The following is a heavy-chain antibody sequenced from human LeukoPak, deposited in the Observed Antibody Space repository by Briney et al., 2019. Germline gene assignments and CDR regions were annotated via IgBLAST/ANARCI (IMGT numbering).Heavy chain of an antibody. V-gene: IGHV3-48*03. CDR3: AELGITMIGGV. CDR1: GFTFSSYE. CDR2: ISSSGSTI. Sequence: GGSLRLSCAASGFTFSSYEMNWVRQTPGKGLEWVSYISSSGSTIYYADSVKDRFTISRDNAKNSLYLQMNSLRAEDTAVYYCAELGITMIGGVWGKGTTVTISS. J-gene: IGHJ6*04. D-gene: IGHD3-10*02.